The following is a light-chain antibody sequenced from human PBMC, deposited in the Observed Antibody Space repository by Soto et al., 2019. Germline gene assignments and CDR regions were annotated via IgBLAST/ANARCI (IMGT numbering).Light chain of an antibody. J-gene: IGKJ1*01. CDR3: QQYGSSPRT. CDR1: QSVSSN. Sequence: DIVMTQSPATLSVSPGERATLSCRASQSVSSNVAWYQQRPGQAPRLLIYGASARATGIPARFSGSGSGTEFTLTISSLQSEDFAVYYCQQYGSSPRTFGQGTKVEIK. V-gene: IGKV3-15*01. CDR2: GAS.